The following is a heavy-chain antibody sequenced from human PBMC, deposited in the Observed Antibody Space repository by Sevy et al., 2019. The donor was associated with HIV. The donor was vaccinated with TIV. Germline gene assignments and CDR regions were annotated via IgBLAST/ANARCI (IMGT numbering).Heavy chain of an antibody. J-gene: IGHJ4*02. CDR3: ARESPRMITFGGVIVNGYFDY. CDR1: GFTFSSYA. Sequence: GGSLRLSCAASGFTFSSYAMHWVRQAPGKGLEWVAVISYDGSNKYYADSVKGRFTISRDNSKNTLYLQMNSLRAEDTAVYYCARESPRMITFGGVIVNGYFDYWRQGTLVTVSS. CDR2: ISYDGSNK. V-gene: IGHV3-30-3*01. D-gene: IGHD3-16*02.